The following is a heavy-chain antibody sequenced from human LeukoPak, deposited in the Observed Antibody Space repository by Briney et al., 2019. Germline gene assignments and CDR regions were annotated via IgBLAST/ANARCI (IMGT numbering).Heavy chain of an antibody. CDR3: AKGSPMGRQRYYYMDV. V-gene: IGHV3-21*01. Sequence: GGSLRLSCAASGFTFSSYSMNWVRQAPGKGLEWVSSISSSSSYIYYADSVKGRFTISRDNAKNSLYLQMNSLRAEDTAVYYCAKGSPMGRQRYYYMDVWGKGTTVTVSS. D-gene: IGHD5-18*01. CDR2: ISSSSSYI. CDR1: GFTFSSYS. J-gene: IGHJ6*03.